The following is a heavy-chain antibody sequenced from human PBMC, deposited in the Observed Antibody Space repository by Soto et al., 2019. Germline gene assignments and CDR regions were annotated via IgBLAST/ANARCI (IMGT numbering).Heavy chain of an antibody. V-gene: IGHV3-23*01. J-gene: IGHJ4*02. CDR2: ISGSGGST. D-gene: IGHD2-15*01. CDR3: AKDLGYCSGGSCYSDY. Sequence: GGSLRLSCAASGFTFSSYAMSWVRQAPGKGLEWVSAISGSGGSTYYADSVKGRFTISRDNSKNTLYLQVNSLRAEDTAVYYCAKDLGYCSGGSCYSDYWGQGTLVTVSS. CDR1: GFTFSSYA.